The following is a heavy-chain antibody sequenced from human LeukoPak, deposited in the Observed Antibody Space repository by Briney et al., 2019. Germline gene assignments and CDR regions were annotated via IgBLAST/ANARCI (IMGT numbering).Heavy chain of an antibody. CDR3: AKDMREKITIFGVANDY. D-gene: IGHD3-3*01. J-gene: IGHJ4*02. CDR1: GFTFSSYA. V-gene: IGHV3-23*01. CDR2: ISGSGGST. Sequence: GGSLRLSCAASGFTFSSYAMSWVRQAPGKGLEWVSAISGSGGSTYYADSVKGRFTVSRDNSKNTLYLQMNSLRAEDTAVYYCAKDMREKITIFGVANDYWGQGTLVTVSS.